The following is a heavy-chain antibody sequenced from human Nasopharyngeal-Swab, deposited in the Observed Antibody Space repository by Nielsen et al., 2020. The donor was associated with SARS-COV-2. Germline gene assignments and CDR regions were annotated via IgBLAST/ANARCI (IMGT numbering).Heavy chain of an antibody. CDR1: GFTFSGYA. CDR2: ISGSGGST. J-gene: IGHJ5*02. V-gene: IGHV3-23*01. CDR3: AKVNYGSGSYHWFDP. D-gene: IGHD3-10*01. Sequence: GESLKISCAASGFTFSGYAMSWVRQAPGKGLEWVSAISGSGGSTYYADSVKGRFTISRDNSKNTLYLQMNSLRAEDTAVYYCAKVNYGSGSYHWFDPWGQGTLVTVSS.